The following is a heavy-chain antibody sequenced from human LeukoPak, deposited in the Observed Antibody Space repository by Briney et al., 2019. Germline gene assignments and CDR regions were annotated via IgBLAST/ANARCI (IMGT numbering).Heavy chain of an antibody. D-gene: IGHD6-13*01. CDR1: GGSISSGGYS. CDR3: ARQTPGGSWYISNGVNP. Sequence: SETLSLTCAVSGGSISSGGYSWSWIRQPPGKGLEWIGYIYYSGSTYYNPSLKSRVTISVDTSKNQFSLKLSSVTAADTAVYYCARQTPGGSWYISNGVNPGGQGTLGTVSS. CDR2: IYYSGST. J-gene: IGHJ5*02. V-gene: IGHV4-30-4*07.